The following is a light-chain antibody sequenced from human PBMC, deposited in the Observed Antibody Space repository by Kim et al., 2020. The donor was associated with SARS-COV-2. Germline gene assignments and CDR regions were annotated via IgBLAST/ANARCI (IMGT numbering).Light chain of an antibody. CDR2: DAY. V-gene: IGKV1-6*01. J-gene: IGKJ2*01. Sequence: SSVEDDVTMKCRTSKDTRNDLGRFQQKPGKDPQLLSYDAYSLQSGVQSKFSGSGYGTDFTLTISSLQPEDFATYYCLQDYNYPHTFGQETKLEF. CDR1: KDTRND. CDR3: LQDYNYPHT.